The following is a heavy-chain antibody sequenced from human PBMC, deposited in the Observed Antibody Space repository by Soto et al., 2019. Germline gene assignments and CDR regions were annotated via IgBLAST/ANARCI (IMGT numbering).Heavy chain of an antibody. CDR2: INAGNGNT. V-gene: IGHV1-3*01. Sequence: VASVKVSCKASGYTFTSYAMHWVRQAPGQRLEWMGWINAGNGNTKYSQKFQGRVTITRDTSASTAYMELSSLRSEDTAVYYCASGVGDCSSTSCSALCPFDYWGQGTLVTVSS. J-gene: IGHJ4*02. D-gene: IGHD2-2*01. CDR3: ASGVGDCSSTSCSALCPFDY. CDR1: GYTFTSYA.